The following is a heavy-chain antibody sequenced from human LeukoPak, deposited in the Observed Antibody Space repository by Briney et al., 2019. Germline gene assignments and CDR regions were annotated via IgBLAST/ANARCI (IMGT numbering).Heavy chain of an antibody. CDR3: ARGFGVAAEFED. CDR2: INPNSGGT. CDR1: GYTFTGYY. Sequence: ASVKVSCKASGYTFTGYYMRWVRQAPGQGLEWMGWINPNSGGTNYAQKFQGRVTMTRDTSISTAYMELSRLRSDDTAVYYCARGFGVAAEFEDWGQGTLVTVSS. J-gene: IGHJ4*02. D-gene: IGHD3-16*01. V-gene: IGHV1-2*02.